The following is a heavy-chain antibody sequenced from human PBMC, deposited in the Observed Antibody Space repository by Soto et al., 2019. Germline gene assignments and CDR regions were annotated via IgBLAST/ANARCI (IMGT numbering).Heavy chain of an antibody. J-gene: IGHJ4*02. CDR3: ASEWELTYYVDC. Sequence: EVQLLESGGGLVQPGGSLRLSCAASGFTFSSYAMSWVRQAPGKGLEWVSAISGSGGSTYYADSVNGRFTSSRDNSKNTLYLQMNSLRAEDTAVYYCASEWELTYYVDCWGQGTLVTVSS. V-gene: IGHV3-23*01. D-gene: IGHD1-26*01. CDR2: ISGSGGST. CDR1: GFTFSSYA.